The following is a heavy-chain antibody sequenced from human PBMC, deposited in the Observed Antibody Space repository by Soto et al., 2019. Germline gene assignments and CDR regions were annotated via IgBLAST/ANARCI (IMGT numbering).Heavy chain of an antibody. CDR1: GGSISSYY. CDR2: IYYSGST. CDR3: ARGWSDSSGYYSDFDY. J-gene: IGHJ4*02. V-gene: IGHV4-59*01. Sequence: SETLSLTCTVSGGSISSYYWSWVRQPPGKGLEWIGYIYYSGSTNYNPSLKSRVTIPVDTSKNQFSLKLSSVTAADTAVYYCARGWSDSSGYYSDFDYWGQGTLVTVSS. D-gene: IGHD3-22*01.